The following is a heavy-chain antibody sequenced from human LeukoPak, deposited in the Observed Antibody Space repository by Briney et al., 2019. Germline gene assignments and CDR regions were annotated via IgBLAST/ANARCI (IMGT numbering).Heavy chain of an antibody. J-gene: IGHJ5*02. D-gene: IGHD3-3*01. Sequence: ASVKVSCKASGYTFTSYAMHWVRQAPGQRLEWMGWINAGNGNTKYSQKFQGRVTITRDTSASTAYMELSSLRSEDTAVYYCAREGRSFYDFWSGNNWFDPWGQGTLVTVSS. V-gene: IGHV1-3*01. CDR2: INAGNGNT. CDR1: GYTFTSYA. CDR3: AREGRSFYDFWSGNNWFDP.